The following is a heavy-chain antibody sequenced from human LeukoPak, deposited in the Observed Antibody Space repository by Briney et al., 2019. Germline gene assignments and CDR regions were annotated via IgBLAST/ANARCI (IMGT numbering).Heavy chain of an antibody. V-gene: IGHV3-30*18. CDR1: GFIFSSYA. CDR3: AKELHSGSYYPAFDY. J-gene: IGHJ4*02. D-gene: IGHD1-26*01. CDR2: ISYDGSNK. Sequence: GGSLRLSCAASGFIFSSYAMNWVRQAPGKGLEWVAVISYDGSNKYYADSVKGRFTISRDNSKNTLYLQMNSLRAEDTAVYYCAKELHSGSYYPAFDYWGQGTLVTVSS.